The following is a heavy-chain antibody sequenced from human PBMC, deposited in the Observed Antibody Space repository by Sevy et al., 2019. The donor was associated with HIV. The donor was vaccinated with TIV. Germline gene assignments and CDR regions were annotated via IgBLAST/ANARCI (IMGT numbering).Heavy chain of an antibody. CDR2: ISGSGYAT. CDR1: GFTFDSYA. V-gene: IGHV3-23*01. Sequence: GGSLRLSCAASGFTFDSYAMHWVRQVAGKGLEWVSTISGSGYATYYADSVKGRFIISRDTSTNTLYLQMNSLRVEDSAVYFCAKERVTVFGVVVTFDSWGQGTLVTVSS. CDR3: AKERVTVFGVVVTFDS. D-gene: IGHD3-3*01. J-gene: IGHJ4*02.